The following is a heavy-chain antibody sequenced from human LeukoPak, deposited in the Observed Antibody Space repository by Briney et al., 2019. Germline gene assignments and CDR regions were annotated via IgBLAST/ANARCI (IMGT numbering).Heavy chain of an antibody. V-gene: IGHV4-39*01. CDR2: IYYSGIT. Sequence: SETLSLTCTVSGGSISSSSYYEGWIRQPPGKGLEWIGTIYYSGITYYNPSLKSRVTISVDTSKNQFSLKLSSVTAADTAVYYCARQSYDSSASPTFFDFWGQGTLVTVSS. CDR1: GGSISSSSYY. D-gene: IGHD3-22*01. J-gene: IGHJ4*02. CDR3: ARQSYDSSASPTFFDF.